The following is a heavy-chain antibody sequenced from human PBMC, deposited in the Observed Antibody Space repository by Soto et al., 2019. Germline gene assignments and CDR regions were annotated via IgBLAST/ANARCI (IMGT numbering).Heavy chain of an antibody. V-gene: IGHV1-18*01. D-gene: IGHD1-1*01. CDR1: GYTFTSYG. Sequence: QVHLVQSGPEVKKPGASVRVSCKASGYTFTSYGITWARQAPGQGLEWMGWISAHNGNTDYAQKLQGRVIVTRDTSTSTAYTELRSLRSDDTAVYYCARGRYVDYWGQGALVTVSS. CDR3: ARGRYVDY. CDR2: ISAHNGNT. J-gene: IGHJ4*02.